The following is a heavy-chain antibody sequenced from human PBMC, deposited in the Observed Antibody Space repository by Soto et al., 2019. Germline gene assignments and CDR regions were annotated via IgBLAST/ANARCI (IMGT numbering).Heavy chain of an antibody. CDR1: GGSVNSSSYY. V-gene: IGHV4-31*03. D-gene: IGHD4-4*01. Sequence: TSETLSLTCTVSGGSVNSSSYYWGWVRQHPGKGLEWIGYIYYSGSTYYNPSLKSRVTISVDTSKNQFSLKLSSVTAADTAVYYCARGLGGNYDFDYWGQGTLVTVSS. CDR2: IYYSGST. J-gene: IGHJ4*02. CDR3: ARGLGGNYDFDY.